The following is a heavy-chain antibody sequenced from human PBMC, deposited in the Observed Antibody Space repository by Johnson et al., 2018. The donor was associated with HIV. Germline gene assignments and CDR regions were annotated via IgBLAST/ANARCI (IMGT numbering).Heavy chain of an antibody. CDR2: ISDST. D-gene: IGHD1-26*01. CDR1: GLTFTNYA. CDR3: AKTDPSVTQEPCDI. J-gene: IGHJ3*02. V-gene: IGHV3-23*04. Sequence: VQLVESGGGVVQPGRSLRLSCAASGLTFTNYAMNWVRQAPGKGLEWVSTISDSTYYADSVKGRFTISRDNSKNTLYLQMNSLRAEDTALYYCAKTDPSVTQEPCDIWGQGTMVTVSS.